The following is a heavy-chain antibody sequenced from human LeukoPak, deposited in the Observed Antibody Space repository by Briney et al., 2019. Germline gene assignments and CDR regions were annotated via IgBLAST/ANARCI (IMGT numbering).Heavy chain of an antibody. D-gene: IGHD3-22*01. Sequence: GGSLRLSCAASGFTFSNAWMSWVRQAPGKGLEWVGFIRSKAYGGATEYAASVKGRFTISRDDSKSIAYLQMNSLKTEDTAVYYCTRPSYYYDSSGYCCWGQGTLVTVSS. CDR1: GFTFSNAW. CDR2: IRSKAYGGAT. V-gene: IGHV3-49*04. J-gene: IGHJ4*02. CDR3: TRPSYYYDSSGYCC.